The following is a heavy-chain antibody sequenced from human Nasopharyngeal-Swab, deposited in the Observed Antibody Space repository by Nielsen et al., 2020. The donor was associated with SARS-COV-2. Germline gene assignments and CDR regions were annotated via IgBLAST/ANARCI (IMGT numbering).Heavy chain of an antibody. D-gene: IGHD3-16*02. J-gene: IGHJ4*02. V-gene: IGHV3-13*01. CDR2: IGTAGDT. CDR1: GFTFSSYD. Sequence: GSLRLSCAASGFTFSSYDMHWVRQATGKGLEWVSGIGTAGDTYYPGSVKGRFTISRENAKNSLYLQMNSLRAGDTAVYYCARGWYDYVWGSYRLFDYWGQGTLVTVSS. CDR3: ARGWYDYVWGSYRLFDY.